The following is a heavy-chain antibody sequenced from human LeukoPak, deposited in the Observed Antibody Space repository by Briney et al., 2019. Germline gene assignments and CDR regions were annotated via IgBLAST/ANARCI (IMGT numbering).Heavy chain of an antibody. CDR1: GDSFGDSY. CDR2: IYDNGGP. V-gene: IGHV4-59*08. CDR3: ARHPRYFGSNTPEGDL. J-gene: IGHJ2*01. Sequence: PSETLSLTCTISGDSFGDSYWTWIRQHPAKGLEWIGYIYDNGGPSSSPSLASRVGISIDTSQTSGSLDLRSATAAPPAVYYCARHPRYFGSNTPEGDLWGRGALVTVSS. D-gene: IGHD3-9*01.